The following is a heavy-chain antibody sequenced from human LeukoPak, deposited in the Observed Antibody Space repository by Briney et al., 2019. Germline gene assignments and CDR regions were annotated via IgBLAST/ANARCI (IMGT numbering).Heavy chain of an antibody. V-gene: IGHV3-23*01. CDR3: AKDRNAYSSGWYDY. J-gene: IGHJ4*02. CDR2: ISGSGGST. D-gene: IGHD6-19*01. CDR1: GFTFSNYA. Sequence: GGSLRLSCAASGFTFSNYAVSWVRQAPGKGLEWVSGISGSGGSTYYADSVKGRFTISRDNSKNTLYLQMNSLRAEDTAIYYCAKDRNAYSSGWYDYWGQGTLVTVSS.